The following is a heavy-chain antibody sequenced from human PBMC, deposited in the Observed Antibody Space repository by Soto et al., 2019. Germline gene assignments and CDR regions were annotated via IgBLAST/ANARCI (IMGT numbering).Heavy chain of an antibody. V-gene: IGHV5-51*01. CDR3: ARSRYYYDSSGYYAVDY. D-gene: IGHD3-22*01. CDR1: GYSFTSYW. CDR2: IYPGDSDT. J-gene: IGHJ4*02. Sequence: GESLKISCKGSGYSFTSYWIGWVRQMPGKGLEWMRIIYPGDSDTRYSPSFQGQVTISADKSISTAYLQLSSLKASDTAMYYCARSRYYYDSSGYYAVDYWGQGTLVTVSS.